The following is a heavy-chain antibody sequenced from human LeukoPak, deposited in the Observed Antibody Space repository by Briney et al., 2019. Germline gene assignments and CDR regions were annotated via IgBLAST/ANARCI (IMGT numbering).Heavy chain of an antibody. CDR2: IYSGGST. D-gene: IGHD6-19*01. CDR1: GFTVSSNY. V-gene: IGHV3-66*01. J-gene: IGHJ4*02. CDR3: ARGIAVADTGFFDY. Sequence: PGGSLRLSCAASGFTVSSNYMIWVRQAPGKGLEWVSVIYSGGSTYYADSVKGRFTISRDNSKSTLYLQMNSLRVEDTAVYYCARGIAVADTGFFDYWGQGTLVTVSS.